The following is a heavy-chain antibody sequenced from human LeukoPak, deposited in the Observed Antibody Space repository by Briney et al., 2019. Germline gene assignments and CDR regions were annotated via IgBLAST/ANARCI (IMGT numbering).Heavy chain of an antibody. J-gene: IGHJ4*02. Sequence: ASVKVSCKASGYTFTGYYMHWVRQAPGQGLEWMGWINPNSGGTNYAQKFQGRVTMTRDTSISTAYMELSRLRSDDTAAYYCARVYYDFWSGYSLFDYWGQGTLVTVSS. CDR2: INPNSGGT. CDR3: ARVYYDFWSGYSLFDY. V-gene: IGHV1-2*02. D-gene: IGHD3-3*01. CDR1: GYTFTGYY.